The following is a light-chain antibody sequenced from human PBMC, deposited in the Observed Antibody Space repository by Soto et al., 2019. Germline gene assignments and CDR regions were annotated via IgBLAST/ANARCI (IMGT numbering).Light chain of an antibody. CDR1: HRVSNY. J-gene: IGKJ4*01. Sequence: ITHSASTLSVSTGERATLSCRASHRVSNYLAWYQQRPGQAPRLLIYGASTRPTGIPARFSGSASGTEFTLTISSLQSEDFAIYYCQQYNNCPITFGGGSKVDIK. CDR3: QQYNNCPIT. V-gene: IGKV3-15*01. CDR2: GAS.